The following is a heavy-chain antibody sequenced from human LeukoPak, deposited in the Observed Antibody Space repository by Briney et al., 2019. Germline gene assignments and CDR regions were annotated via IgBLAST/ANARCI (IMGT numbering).Heavy chain of an antibody. CDR3: ASSGSYRFDY. J-gene: IGHJ4*02. CDR2: ISGSGGST. D-gene: IGHD1-26*01. CDR1: GFTFSSYA. Sequence: PGGSLRLFCAASGFTFSSYAMSWVRQAPGKGLEWVSAISGSGGSTYYADSVKGRFTISRDNSKNTLYLQMNSLRDEDTAVYYCASSGSYRFDYWGQGTLVTVSS. V-gene: IGHV3-23*01.